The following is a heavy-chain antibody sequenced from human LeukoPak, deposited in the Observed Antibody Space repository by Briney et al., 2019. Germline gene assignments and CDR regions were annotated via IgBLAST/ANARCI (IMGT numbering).Heavy chain of an antibody. V-gene: IGHV4-61*02. CDR1: GGSISSGSYY. J-gene: IGHJ5*02. D-gene: IGHD2-2*01. Sequence: SSQTLSLTCTVSGGSISSGSYYWSWIRQPAGKGLEWIRRIYTSGSTNYNPSLKSRVTISVDTSKNQFSLKLSSVTAADTAVYYCARDLGYCSSTSCLNWFDPWGQGTLVTVSS. CDR3: ARDLGYCSSTSCLNWFDP. CDR2: IYTSGST.